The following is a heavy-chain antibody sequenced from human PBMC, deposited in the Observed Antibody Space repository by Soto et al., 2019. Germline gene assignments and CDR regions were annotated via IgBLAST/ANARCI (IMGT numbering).Heavy chain of an antibody. D-gene: IGHD6-13*01. CDR2: INAGNGNT. Sequence: ASVKVSCKASGYTFACYAMHWVRQAPGQRLEWMGWINAGNGNTKYSQKFQGRVTITRDTSASTAYMELGSLRSEDTAVYYCARARGHSSSWNHWGQGTLVTVSS. J-gene: IGHJ5*02. CDR1: GYTFACYA. V-gene: IGHV1-3*01. CDR3: ARARGHSSSWNH.